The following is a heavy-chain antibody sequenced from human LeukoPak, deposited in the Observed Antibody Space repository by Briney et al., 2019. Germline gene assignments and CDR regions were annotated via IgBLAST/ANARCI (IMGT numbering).Heavy chain of an antibody. V-gene: IGHV6-1*01. CDR1: GXSVSSNSAA. Sequence: SQTLSLTCAISGXSVSSNSAAWNWIRQSPSRGLEWLGRTYYRSKWYNDYAISVKSRIIINPDTSKNQFSLQLNSATPEDTAVYYCARGWLHDFDFWGQGTLVTVSS. CDR2: TYYRSKWYN. J-gene: IGHJ4*02. CDR3: ARGWLHDFDF. D-gene: IGHD5-24*01.